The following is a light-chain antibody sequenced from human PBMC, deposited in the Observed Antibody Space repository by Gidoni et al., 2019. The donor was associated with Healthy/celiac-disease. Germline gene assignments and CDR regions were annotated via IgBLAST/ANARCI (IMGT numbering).Light chain of an antibody. V-gene: IGKV1-39*01. J-gene: IGKJ4*01. CDR3: QQSYSTLLT. CDR1: QSICSY. Sequence: DIQMTQSPSSRSASVGDRVTITCRASQSICSYLNWYQQKPGKAPKLLIYAASSLQSGVPSRFSGSGSGTDFTLTISSLQPEDFATYYCQQSYSTLLTFGGGTKVEIK. CDR2: AAS.